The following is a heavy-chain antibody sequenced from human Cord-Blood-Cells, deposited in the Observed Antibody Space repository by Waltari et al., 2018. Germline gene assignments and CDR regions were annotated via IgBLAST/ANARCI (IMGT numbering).Heavy chain of an antibody. D-gene: IGHD1-1*01. CDR2: ISWNSGSI. V-gene: IGHV3-9*01. CDR1: GFTFDDYA. CDR3: AKEGTTGTTYSNYDAFDI. Sequence: EVQLVESGGGLVQPGRSLRLSCAASGFTFDDYAMHWVRQAPGKGLEWVSGISWNSGSIGYADSVKGRFTISRDNAKNSLYLQMNSLRAEDTALYYCAKEGTTGTTYSNYDAFDIWGQGTMVTVSS. J-gene: IGHJ3*02.